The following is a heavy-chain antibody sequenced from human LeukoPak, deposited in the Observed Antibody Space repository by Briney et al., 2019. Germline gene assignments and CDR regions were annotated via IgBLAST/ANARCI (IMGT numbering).Heavy chain of an antibody. CDR1: GFTFSSYA. J-gene: IGHJ3*02. CDR2: ISYDGSNK. D-gene: IGHD3-9*01. Sequence: GGSLRLSCAASGFTFSSYAMHWVRQAPGKGLEGVAVISYDGSNKYYADSVKGRFTISRDNSKNTLYLQMNSLRAEDTAVYYCARDLRGLTGYYLDAFDIWGQGTMVTVSS. CDR3: ARDLRGLTGYYLDAFDI. V-gene: IGHV3-30*04.